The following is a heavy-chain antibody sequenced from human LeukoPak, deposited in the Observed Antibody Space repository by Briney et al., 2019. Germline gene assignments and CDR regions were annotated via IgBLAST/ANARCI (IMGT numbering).Heavy chain of an antibody. CDR3: ARQGGGAARVFDY. J-gene: IGHJ4*02. Sequence: SETLSLTCAVSGYSISSRYYWGWIRQPPGKGLEWIGSIYHSGSTYYNPSLKSRVTISVDTSRNQFSLKLSSVTAADTAVYYCARQGGGAARVFDYWGQGTLVTVSS. V-gene: IGHV4-38-2*01. CDR2: IYHSGST. D-gene: IGHD6-6*01. CDR1: GYSISSRYY.